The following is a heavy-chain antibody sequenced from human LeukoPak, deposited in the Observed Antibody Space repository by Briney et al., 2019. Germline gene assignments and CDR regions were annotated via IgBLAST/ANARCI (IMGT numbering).Heavy chain of an antibody. CDR3: AREPVAGRTASNFDY. CDR1: GGSISSYY. D-gene: IGHD6-19*01. V-gene: IGHV4-59*12. Sequence: SETLSLMCTVSGGSISSYYWSWIRQPPGKGLEWIGYIYYSGSTNYNPSLKSRVTISVDTSKNQFSLKLSSVTAADTAVYYCAREPVAGRTASNFDYWGQGTLVTVSS. CDR2: IYYSGST. J-gene: IGHJ4*02.